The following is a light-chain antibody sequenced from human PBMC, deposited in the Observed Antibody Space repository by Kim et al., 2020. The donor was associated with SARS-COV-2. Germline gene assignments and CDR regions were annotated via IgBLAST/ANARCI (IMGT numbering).Light chain of an antibody. J-gene: IGLJ1*01. CDR1: SSTIASNT. CDR2: SND. Sequence: PGPRLTTPCSGDSSTIASNTVTLYPQFPATAPTLLISSNDRLPPGVPARFSGSKSGTSASLVISGLQSEDEAVYYCATCDDGLNGLFGTGTKVTVL. V-gene: IGLV1-44*01. CDR3: ATCDDGLNGL.